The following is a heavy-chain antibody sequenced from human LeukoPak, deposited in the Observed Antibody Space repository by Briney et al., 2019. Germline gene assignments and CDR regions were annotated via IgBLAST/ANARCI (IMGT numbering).Heavy chain of an antibody. CDR1: GFTFGSYA. D-gene: IGHD3-22*01. J-gene: IGHJ4*02. V-gene: IGHV3-23*01. CDR3: ARYHFDGSGRFFDY. CDR2: ITSGGGNT. Sequence: GGSLRLSCAASGFTFGSYAMTWVRQSPRKGLQWVSTITSGGGNTYYADSVKGRFTVSRDNFKDTLHLQMNSLSAEDTAVYFCARYHFDGSGRFFDYWGQGTLVTVSS.